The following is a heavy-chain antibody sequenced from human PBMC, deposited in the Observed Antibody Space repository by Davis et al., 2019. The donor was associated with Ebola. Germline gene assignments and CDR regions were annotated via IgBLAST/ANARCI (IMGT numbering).Heavy chain of an antibody. J-gene: IGHJ3*02. Sequence: ASVTVSCKASGYRFTSYYMHWVRQAPGQGLEWMGIINPITGGTSYAQNFQVRVNMTRDTSTCTVYMEVSSLRSEDTAVYYCAREGGRYYDSSGYVFDIWGQGTMVKVSS. V-gene: IGHV1-46*01. CDR1: GYRFTSYY. CDR2: INPITGGT. D-gene: IGHD3-22*01. CDR3: AREGGRYYDSSGYVFDI.